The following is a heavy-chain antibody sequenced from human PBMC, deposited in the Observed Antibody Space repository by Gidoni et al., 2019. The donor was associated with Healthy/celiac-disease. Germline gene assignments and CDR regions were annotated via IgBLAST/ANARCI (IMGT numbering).Heavy chain of an antibody. Sequence: QLQLQESGPGLVKPSETLSLTCTVSGGSISSSSYYWGWIRQPPGKGLEWIGSIYYSGSTYYNPSLKSRVTISVDTSKNQFSLKLSSVTAADTAVYYCARTYYHDSSGYYPYFDYWGQGTLVTVSS. CDR2: IYYSGST. CDR1: GGSISSSSYY. V-gene: IGHV4-39*01. D-gene: IGHD3-22*01. J-gene: IGHJ4*02. CDR3: ARTYYHDSSGYYPYFDY.